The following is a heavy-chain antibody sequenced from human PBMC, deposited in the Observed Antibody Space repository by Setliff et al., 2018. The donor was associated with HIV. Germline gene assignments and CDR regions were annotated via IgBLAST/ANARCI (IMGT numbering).Heavy chain of an antibody. V-gene: IGHV3-21*01. CDR1: GFSFRTYN. Sequence: GGSLRLSCAASGFSFRTYNMNWVRQAPGKGLEWVSSISSDGRYIYYADSVKGRFTISRDDAKSSLYLQMYSLRAEDTAVYYCARERASSGYYSQFDYRGQGEMVTVSS. CDR3: ARERASSGYYSQFDY. D-gene: IGHD3-22*01. J-gene: IGHJ4*01. CDR2: ISSDGRYI.